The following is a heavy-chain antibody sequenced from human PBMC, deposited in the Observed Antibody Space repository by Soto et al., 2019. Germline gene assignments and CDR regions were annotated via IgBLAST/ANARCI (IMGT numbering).Heavy chain of an antibody. CDR2: IRSKAYGGTT. V-gene: IGHV3-49*03. CDR1: GFTFGDYA. D-gene: IGHD2-2*01. Sequence: PGGSLRLSCTSSGFTFGDYAMSWFRQAPGKGLEWVGFIRSKAYGGTTEYAASVKGRFTISRDDSKSIAYLQMNSLKTEDTAVYYCTRASSTSGYGMDVWGQGTTVTVS. CDR3: TRASSTSGYGMDV. J-gene: IGHJ6*02.